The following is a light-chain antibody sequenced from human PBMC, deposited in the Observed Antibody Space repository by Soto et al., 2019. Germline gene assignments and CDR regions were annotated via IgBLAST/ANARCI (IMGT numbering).Light chain of an antibody. CDR1: QGTSNY. CDR3: QKYNSAPTWT. J-gene: IGKJ1*01. Sequence: DIQMTQSPSSLSASVGDRVTITCRASQGTSNYLAWYQQKPGKVPKLLIYAASTLQSGVPSRFRGSGSWTYFTLTINSLQPEDVATYYCQKYNSAPTWTFGQGTKLEIK. CDR2: AAS. V-gene: IGKV1-27*01.